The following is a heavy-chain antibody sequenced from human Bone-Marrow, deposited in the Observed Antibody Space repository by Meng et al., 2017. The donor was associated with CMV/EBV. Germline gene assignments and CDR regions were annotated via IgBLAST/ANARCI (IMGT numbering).Heavy chain of an antibody. V-gene: IGHV4-59*01. D-gene: IGHD3-10*01. CDR2: MYYSGST. J-gene: IGHJ4*02. Sequence: GSLRLSCTVSGGSISSYYWSWIRQPPGKGLECIGYMYYSGSTNYNPSLKSRVTISVDTSNNQFSLKLSSVTAADTAVYYCARLRGSGTYYKVGFDYWGQGTLVTVSS. CDR3: ARLRGSGTYYKVGFDY. CDR1: GGSISSYY.